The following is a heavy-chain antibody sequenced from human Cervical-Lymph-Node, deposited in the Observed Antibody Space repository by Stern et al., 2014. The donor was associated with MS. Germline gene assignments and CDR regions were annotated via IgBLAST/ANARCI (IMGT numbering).Heavy chain of an antibody. CDR3: AREGDYPHAFDI. Sequence: EVQLVESGSEVKKPGESLRISCKASGYSFATYWISWVRQMPGKGLEWMGRIDPTDSFTNYSPSFQGHVTISSDKSITTAYLQWGNLRDSDTAIYYCAREGDYPHAFDIWGQGTMVTVAS. J-gene: IGHJ3*02. CDR1: GYSFATYW. CDR2: IDPTDSFT. V-gene: IGHV5-10-1*03. D-gene: IGHD4-17*01.